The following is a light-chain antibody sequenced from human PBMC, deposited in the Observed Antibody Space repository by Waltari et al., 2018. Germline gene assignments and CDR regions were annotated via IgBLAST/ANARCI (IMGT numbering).Light chain of an antibody. CDR2: EVS. CDR1: DSDVGAYYF. Sequence: QSALTQPASVSGSPGQSITISCSGTDSDVGAYYFVSWYQQHPGKAPHLIIYEVSNRASGISNRFSASKSGNTASLTISGLQAEDEADYYCSSYTTSSAPGVFGTGTRVTVL. CDR3: SSYTTSSAPGV. J-gene: IGLJ1*01. V-gene: IGLV2-14*01.